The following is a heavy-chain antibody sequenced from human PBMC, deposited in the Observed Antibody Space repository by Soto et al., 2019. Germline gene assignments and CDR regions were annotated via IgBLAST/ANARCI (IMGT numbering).Heavy chain of an antibody. D-gene: IGHD4-17*01. J-gene: IGHJ4*02. V-gene: IGHV3-23*01. Sequence: GGSLRLSCAASGFTFSTYAMIWVRRAPGKGLEWVSVITGIGGSTYYADSVKGRFTISRDISKNTLFLQMNSLRAEDTAVYYCAKDRYGDYGGIDYWGQGTMVTVSS. CDR3: AKDRYGDYGGIDY. CDR1: GFTFSTYA. CDR2: ITGIGGST.